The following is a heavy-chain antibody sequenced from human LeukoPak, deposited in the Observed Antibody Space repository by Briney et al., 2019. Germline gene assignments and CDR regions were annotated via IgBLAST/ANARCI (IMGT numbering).Heavy chain of an antibody. D-gene: IGHD2-2*02. CDR2: IYHSGST. V-gene: IGHV4-38-2*01. CDR1: GYPISSGYY. CDR3: ARHRACSSTSCYTGLFDY. Sequence: TSETLSLTCAVSGYPISSGYYWGWIRQPPGKGLEWIGSIYHSGSTYYNPSLKSRVTISVDTSKNQFSLKLSSVTAADTAVYYCARHRACSSTSCYTGLFDYWGQRTLVTVSS. J-gene: IGHJ4*02.